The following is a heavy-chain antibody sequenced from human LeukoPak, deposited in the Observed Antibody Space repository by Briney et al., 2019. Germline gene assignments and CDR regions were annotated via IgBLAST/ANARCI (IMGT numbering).Heavy chain of an antibody. Sequence: GGSLRLSCAASGFTFSTYAMSWVRQAPGKGLDWVSGISASGNSPYYADSVKGRFSISRDNSKNTLYLQMNTLRAEDTAVYYCAKSNRITMRVDSYFDYWGQGTLVTVSS. CDR3: AKSNRITMRVDSYFDY. V-gene: IGHV3-23*01. CDR2: ISASGNSP. CDR1: GFTFSTYA. D-gene: IGHD3-22*01. J-gene: IGHJ4*02.